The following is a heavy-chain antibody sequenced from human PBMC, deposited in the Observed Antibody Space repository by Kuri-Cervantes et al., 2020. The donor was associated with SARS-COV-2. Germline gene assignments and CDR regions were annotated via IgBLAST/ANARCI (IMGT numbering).Heavy chain of an antibody. J-gene: IGHJ4*02. CDR2: IKQDGSEK. Sequence: GESLKISCAASGFTFSSYWMSWVRQAPGKGLEWVANIKQDGSEKYYVDSVKGRFTISRDNAKNSLYLQMNSLRAEDTAVYYCAREAFGYCSGGSCYSHYWGQGTLVTRLL. CDR3: AREAFGYCSGGSCYSHY. D-gene: IGHD2-15*01. V-gene: IGHV3-7*01. CDR1: GFTFSSYW.